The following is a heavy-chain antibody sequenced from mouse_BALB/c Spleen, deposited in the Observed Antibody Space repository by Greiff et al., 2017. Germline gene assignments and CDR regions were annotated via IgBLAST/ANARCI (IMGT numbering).Heavy chain of an antibody. CDR1: GFTFSSYA. Sequence: EVQVVESGGGLVKPGGSLKLSCAASGFTFSSYAMSWVRQTPEKRLEWVASISSGGSTYYPDSVKGRFTISRDNARNILYLQMSSLRSEDTAMYYCARGGTTVDWGQGTLVTVSA. J-gene: IGHJ3*01. V-gene: IGHV5-6-5*01. CDR2: ISSGGST. D-gene: IGHD1-1*01. CDR3: ARGGTTVD.